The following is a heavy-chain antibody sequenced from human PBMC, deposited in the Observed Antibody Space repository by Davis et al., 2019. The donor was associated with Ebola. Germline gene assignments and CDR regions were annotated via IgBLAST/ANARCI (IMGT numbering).Heavy chain of an antibody. D-gene: IGHD5-12*01. Sequence: GESLKISCAASGFTFSSYGMHWVRQAPGKGLEWVSSISSSSSYIYYADSVKGRFTISRDNAKNSLYLQMNSLRAEDTAVYYCARELFEGYSGYDFLDYWGQGTLVTVSS. CDR1: GFTFSSYG. V-gene: IGHV3-21*01. J-gene: IGHJ4*02. CDR3: ARELFEGYSGYDFLDY. CDR2: ISSSSSYI.